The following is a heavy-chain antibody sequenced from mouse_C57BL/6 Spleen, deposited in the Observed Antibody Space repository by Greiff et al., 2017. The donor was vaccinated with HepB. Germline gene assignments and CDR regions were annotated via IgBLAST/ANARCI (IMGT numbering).Heavy chain of an antibody. J-gene: IGHJ2*01. V-gene: IGHV14-3*01. Sequence: VQLKESVAELVRPGASVKLSCTASGFNIKNTYMHWVKQRPEQGLEWIGRIDPANGNTKYAPKFQGKATITADTSSNTAYLQLSSLTSEDTAIDYCARDYYGYDVPFDYWGQGTTLTVSS. D-gene: IGHD2-2*01. CDR1: GFNIKNTY. CDR3: ARDYYGYDVPFDY. CDR2: IDPANGNT.